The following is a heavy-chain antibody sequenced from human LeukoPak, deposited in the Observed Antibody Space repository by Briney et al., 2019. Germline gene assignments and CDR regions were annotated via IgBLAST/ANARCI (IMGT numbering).Heavy chain of an antibody. D-gene: IGHD5-18*01. J-gene: IGHJ4*02. CDR1: GYTFTSYD. CDR2: MNPNSGNT. V-gene: IGHV1-8*03. CDR3: ARGGKLPPMVNFDY. Sequence: ASVKVSCKASGYTFTSYDINWVRQATGQGLEWMGWMNPNSGNTGYAQKFQGRVTITRNTSISTAYMELSSLRSDDTAVYYCARGGKLPPMVNFDYWGQGTLVTVSS.